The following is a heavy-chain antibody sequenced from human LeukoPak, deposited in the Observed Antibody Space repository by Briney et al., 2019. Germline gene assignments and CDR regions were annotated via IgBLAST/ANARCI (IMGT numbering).Heavy chain of an antibody. Sequence: GGSLRLSCAASGFTFSAYTMHWVRQAPGKGLEWVAVGLYDGSTKYYADSVKGRFTVSRDNSKNTLFLQMNSLRAEDTAVYYCARDPRGPTEYDSGGRDSFDYWGEGTLVTVSS. CDR3: ARDPRGPTEYDSGGRDSFDY. J-gene: IGHJ4*02. V-gene: IGHV3-30*04. CDR1: GFTFSAYT. CDR2: GLYDGSTK. D-gene: IGHD3-22*01.